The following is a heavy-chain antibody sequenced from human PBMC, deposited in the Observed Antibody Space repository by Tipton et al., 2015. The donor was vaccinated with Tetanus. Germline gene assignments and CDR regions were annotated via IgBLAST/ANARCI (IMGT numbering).Heavy chain of an antibody. D-gene: IGHD2/OR15-2a*01. CDR2: IHYSGST. Sequence: TLSLTCTVSGGSISSYYWGWIRQHPGKGLEWIGNIHYSGSTFYNPSLKSRVTISVDTSKNQFSLKLNSVTAADTAVYFCARVSRRNFYFDYWGPGAQVTVSS. J-gene: IGHJ4*02. V-gene: IGHV4-31*03. CDR3: ARVSRRNFYFDY. CDR1: GGSISSYY.